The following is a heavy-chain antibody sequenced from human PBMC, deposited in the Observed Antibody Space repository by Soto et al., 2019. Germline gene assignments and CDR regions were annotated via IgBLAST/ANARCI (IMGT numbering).Heavy chain of an antibody. J-gene: IGHJ6*02. V-gene: IGHV3-49*04. D-gene: IGHD3-3*01. Sequence: LRLSCTASGFTFGDYAMSWARQAPGKGLEWVGFIRSKAYGGTTEYAASVKGRFTISRDDSKSIAYLQMNSLKTEDTAVYYCTRVILEWLLERYYGMDVWGQGTTVTVSS. CDR3: TRVILEWLLERYYGMDV. CDR1: GFTFGDYA. CDR2: IRSKAYGGTT.